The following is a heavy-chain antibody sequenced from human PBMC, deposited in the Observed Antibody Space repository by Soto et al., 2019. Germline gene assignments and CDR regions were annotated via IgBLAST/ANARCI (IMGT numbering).Heavy chain of an antibody. V-gene: IGHV3-23*01. CDR1: GFTFSSYA. J-gene: IGHJ6*02. Sequence: RGSLRLSCAASGFTFSSYAMSWVRQAPGKGLEWVSAISGSGGSTYYADSVKGRFTISRDNSKNTLYLQMNSLRAEDTAVYYCAKKGEIEYSSSSAFYYYYGMDVWGQGTTVTVSS. CDR2: ISGSGGST. CDR3: AKKGEIEYSSSSAFYYYYGMDV. D-gene: IGHD6-6*01.